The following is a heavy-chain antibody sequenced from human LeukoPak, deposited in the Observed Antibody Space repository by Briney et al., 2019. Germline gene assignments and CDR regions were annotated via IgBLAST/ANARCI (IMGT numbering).Heavy chain of an antibody. CDR1: GFTFSTYG. V-gene: IGHV3-33*01. CDR2: IWNDGTKK. Sequence: GRSLRLSCAASGFTFSTYGMHWVRQAPGKGLEWVAVIWNDGTKKYYADSVKGRFTISRDNSGNTLYLQMNSLRAEDTAVYYCARGGLGGMTTVVLDAFDIWGQGTLVTVSS. D-gene: IGHD4-23*01. J-gene: IGHJ3*02. CDR3: ARGGLGGMTTVVLDAFDI.